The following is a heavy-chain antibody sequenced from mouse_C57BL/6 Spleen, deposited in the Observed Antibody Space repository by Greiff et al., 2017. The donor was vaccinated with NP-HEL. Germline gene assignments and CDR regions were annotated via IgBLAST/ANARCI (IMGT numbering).Heavy chain of an antibody. J-gene: IGHJ4*01. Sequence: VMLVESGPGLVAPSQSLSITCTVSGFSFTSYGVHWVRQPPGKGLEWLVVIWSDGSTTYNSALKSRLSISKDNSKSQVFLKMNSLQTDDTAMYYCARLGSSYPYYAMDYWGQGTSVTVSS. CDR3: ARLGSSYPYYAMDY. CDR1: GFSFTSYG. V-gene: IGHV2-6*03. CDR2: IWSDGST. D-gene: IGHD1-1*01.